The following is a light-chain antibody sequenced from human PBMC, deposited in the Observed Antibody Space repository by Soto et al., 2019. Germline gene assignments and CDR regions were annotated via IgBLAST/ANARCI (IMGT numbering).Light chain of an antibody. CDR3: QQSSSIPPT. CDR1: QSISNY. CDR2: AAS. Sequence: DIQMTQSPSSLSASLGDRVTITCRASQSISNYLNWYQQKPGKAPKLLIYAASSLQSGVPSRFSGTGSGTDFTLTISSLQPEDFAIYYCQQSSSIPPTFGQGTKVEIK. J-gene: IGKJ1*01. V-gene: IGKV1-39*01.